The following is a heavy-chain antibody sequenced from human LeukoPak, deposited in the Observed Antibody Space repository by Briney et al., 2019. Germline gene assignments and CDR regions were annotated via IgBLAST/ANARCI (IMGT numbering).Heavy chain of an antibody. CDR1: GFTFSSYA. D-gene: IGHD1-26*01. V-gene: IGHV3-23*01. J-gene: IGHJ6*03. CDR3: AKVASGSYRYYYYMDV. CDR2: ISDTGGST. Sequence: GGSLRLSCADSGFTFSSYAMSWVRQAPGKGLEWVSAISDTGGSTYFADSVKGRFTISRDNSKNTLYLQMNSLRAEDTAVYYCAKVASGSYRYYYYMDVWGKGTTVTVSS.